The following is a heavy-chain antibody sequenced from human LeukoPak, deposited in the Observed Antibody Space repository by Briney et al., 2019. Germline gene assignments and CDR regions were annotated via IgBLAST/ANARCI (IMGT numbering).Heavy chain of an antibody. V-gene: IGHV1-46*01. CDR1: GFTFSSYG. Sequence: PGRSLRLSCAASGFTFSSYGMHWVRQAPGQGLEWMGIINPSGGSTSYAQKFQGRVTMTRDTSTSTVYMELSSLRSEDTAVYYCARSHRGSGTNYFDYWGQGTLVTVSS. CDR2: INPSGGST. D-gene: IGHD3-10*01. CDR3: ARSHRGSGTNYFDY. J-gene: IGHJ4*02.